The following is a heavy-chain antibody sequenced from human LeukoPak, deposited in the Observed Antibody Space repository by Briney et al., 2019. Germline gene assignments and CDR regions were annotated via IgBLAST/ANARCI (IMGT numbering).Heavy chain of an antibody. CDR2: IYYSGST. D-gene: IGHD1-26*01. CDR3: ARLEWEAVTPHFDY. CDR1: GGSISSYY. V-gene: IGHV4-59*08. J-gene: IGHJ4*02. Sequence: SETLSLTCTVSGGSISSYYWSWIRQPPGKGLEWIGYIYYSGSTNYNPSLKGRVTISVDTSKNQFSLKLSSVTAADTAVYYCARLEWEAVTPHFDYWGQGTLVTVSS.